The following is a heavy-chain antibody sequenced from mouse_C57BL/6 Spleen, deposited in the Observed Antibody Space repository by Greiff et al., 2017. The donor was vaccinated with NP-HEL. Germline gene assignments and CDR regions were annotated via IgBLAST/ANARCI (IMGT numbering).Heavy chain of an antibody. Sequence: QVQLQQPGAELVKPGASVKLSCKASGYAFSSSWMNWVKQRPGKGLEWIGRIYPGDGDTNYNGKFKGKATLTADKSSSTAYMQLSSLTSEDSAVYFCARSYFDVWGTGTTVTVSS. V-gene: IGHV1-82*01. CDR1: GYAFSSSW. CDR2: IYPGDGDT. CDR3: ARSYFDV. J-gene: IGHJ1*03.